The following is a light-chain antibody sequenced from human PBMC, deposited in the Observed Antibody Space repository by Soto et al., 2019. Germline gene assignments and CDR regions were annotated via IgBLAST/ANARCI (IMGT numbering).Light chain of an antibody. CDR3: QQRSNWPLT. Sequence: EIVFTQSPATLSLSPGERVTLSCRASQSVSSYLAWYQQKPGQAPRLLMYDASNRAAGVPARFSGSGSETDFTLTISSLEPEDFAVYYCQQRSNWPLTFGGGTKVDIK. CDR1: QSVSSY. J-gene: IGKJ4*01. CDR2: DAS. V-gene: IGKV3-11*01.